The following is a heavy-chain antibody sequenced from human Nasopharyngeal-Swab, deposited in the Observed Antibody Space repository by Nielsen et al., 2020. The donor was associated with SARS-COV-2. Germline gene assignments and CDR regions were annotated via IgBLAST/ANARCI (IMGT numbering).Heavy chain of an antibody. CDR2: ISYDGSNK. V-gene: IGHV3-30*18. D-gene: IGHD5-24*01. CDR3: AKGLEMATADY. CDR1: GFTFSSYS. J-gene: IGHJ4*02. Sequence: GGSLRLSYAASGFTFSSYSMNRVRQAPGKGLEWVAVISYDGSNKYYADSVKGRFTISRDNSKNTLYLQMNSLRAEDTAVYYCAKGLEMATADYWGQGTLVTVSS.